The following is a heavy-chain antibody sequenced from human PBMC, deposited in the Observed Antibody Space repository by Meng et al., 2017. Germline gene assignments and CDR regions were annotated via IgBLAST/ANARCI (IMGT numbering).Heavy chain of an antibody. D-gene: IGHD5-12*01. J-gene: IGHJ3*02. CDR1: GGSISSYY. CDR3: ASGYGGYDIVAFDI. Sequence: SETLSLTCTVSGGSISSYYWSWIRQPAGKGLEWIGRIYTSGSTNYNPSLKSRVTMSVDTSKNQFSLKLNSVTAADTAVYYCASGYGGYDIVAFDIWGQGTMVTVSS. CDR2: IYTSGST. V-gene: IGHV4-4*07.